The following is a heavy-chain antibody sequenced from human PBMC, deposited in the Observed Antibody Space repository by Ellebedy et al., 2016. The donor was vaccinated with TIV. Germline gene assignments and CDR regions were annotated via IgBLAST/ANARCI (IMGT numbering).Heavy chain of an antibody. CDR2: IHPGQSDT. CDR1: GYTFSTYW. Sequence: GGSLRLXXKASGYTFSTYWIAWVRQMPGKGLEWMGVIHPGQSDTRYSPSFQGQVTISADKSISTAYLQWSSLKASDSAMYYCARPEGYPYWGQGTLVTVSS. CDR3: ARPEGYPY. V-gene: IGHV5-51*01. D-gene: IGHD2-15*01. J-gene: IGHJ4*02.